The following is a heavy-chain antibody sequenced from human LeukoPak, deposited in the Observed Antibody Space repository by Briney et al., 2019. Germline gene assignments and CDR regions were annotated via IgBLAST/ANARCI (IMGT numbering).Heavy chain of an antibody. Sequence: SETLSLTCTVSGGSINGYYWSWIREPPGKGLEWVGYINYSGYTKFNPSLKSRVTISLETSNNQFSLKLSSVTAADTAVYYCARSSGIAVAGTGNWFDPWGQGTLVTVSS. CDR2: INYSGYT. CDR1: GGSINGYY. D-gene: IGHD6-19*01. CDR3: ARSSGIAVAGTGNWFDP. J-gene: IGHJ5*02. V-gene: IGHV4-59*08.